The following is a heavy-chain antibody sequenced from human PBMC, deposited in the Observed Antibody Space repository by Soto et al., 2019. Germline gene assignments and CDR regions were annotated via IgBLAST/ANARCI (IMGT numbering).Heavy chain of an antibody. D-gene: IGHD3-10*01. V-gene: IGHV1-69*02. CDR2: IIPTLPLA. Sequence: SVKVSCKASAGTISAYTISWVRQAPGQGLEWMGRIIPTLPLANYAQTFRGRLTITADKSTNTAYMELSSLRSDDTAVYYFVRGEYYSSGSYSSLDYWGQGTPVTVSS. CDR3: VRGEYYSSGSYSSLDY. J-gene: IGHJ4*02. CDR1: AGTISAYT.